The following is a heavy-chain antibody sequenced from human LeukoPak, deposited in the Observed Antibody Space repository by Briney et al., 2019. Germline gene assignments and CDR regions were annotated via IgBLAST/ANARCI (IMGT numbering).Heavy chain of an antibody. Sequence: GGSLRLSCAASGFTLNSYLMSWVRQAPGRGLEWVANINKDGSEESYLDSVTGRFTVSRDNGKNSLFLQMNSLRGEDTAVYYCARGIPNRNALDLWGQGTVVTISS. CDR3: ARGIPNRNALDL. CDR2: INKDGSEE. CDR1: GFTLNSYL. D-gene: IGHD1/OR15-1a*01. V-gene: IGHV3-7*01. J-gene: IGHJ3*01.